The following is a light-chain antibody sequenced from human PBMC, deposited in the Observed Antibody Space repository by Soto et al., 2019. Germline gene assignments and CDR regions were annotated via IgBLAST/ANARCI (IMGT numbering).Light chain of an antibody. J-gene: IGLJ2*01. CDR3: GTWDSSLSAGV. V-gene: IGLV1-51*01. Sequence: QSVLTQPPSVSAAPGQKVTISCSGSSSNIGNNYVSWYQHLPGTAPKLLIYDNNKRPSGIPDRFSGSKSGTSATLGITGLQTGDEADYYRGTWDSSLSAGVFGGGTKLTVL. CDR2: DNN. CDR1: SSNIGNNY.